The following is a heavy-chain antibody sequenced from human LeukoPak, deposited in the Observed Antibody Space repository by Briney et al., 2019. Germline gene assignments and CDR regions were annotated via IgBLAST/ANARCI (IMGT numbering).Heavy chain of an antibody. CDR1: GFRFKKAW. J-gene: IGHJ4*02. Sequence: SGGSLRLSCEGCGFRFKKAWMSWVRQSPAKGLEWIGRIRSEADGGTVEYAAVVKGRFTISRFDSEKTLYLEMNNLKPEDTAVYYCTTNPEGANPPHYWARGTLVTVSS. CDR3: TTNPEGANPPHY. V-gene: IGHV3-15*01. D-gene: IGHD1-26*01. CDR2: IRSEADGGTV.